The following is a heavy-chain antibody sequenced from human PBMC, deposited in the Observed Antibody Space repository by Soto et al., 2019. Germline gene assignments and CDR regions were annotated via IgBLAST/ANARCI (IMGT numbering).Heavy chain of an antibody. Sequence: GGSLRLSCAASGFTFSSYAMHWVRQAPGKGLEWVAVISYDGSNKYYADSVKGRFTISRDNSKNTLYLQMNSLRAEDTAVYYCARIPKRYSSGWYASPIDYYYYGMDVWGQGTTVTVSS. CDR2: ISYDGSNK. V-gene: IGHV3-30-3*01. J-gene: IGHJ6*02. CDR3: ARIPKRYSSGWYASPIDYYYYGMDV. CDR1: GFTFSSYA. D-gene: IGHD6-19*01.